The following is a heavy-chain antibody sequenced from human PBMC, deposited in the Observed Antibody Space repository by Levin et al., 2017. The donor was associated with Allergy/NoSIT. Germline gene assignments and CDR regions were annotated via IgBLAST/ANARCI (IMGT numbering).Heavy chain of an antibody. J-gene: IGHJ4*02. CDR1: GFTFDYYG. CDR2: VRASNGDT. CDR3: AGDTHRYLESSQNFYFDY. V-gene: IGHV1-18*01. Sequence: GESLKISCEASGFTFDYYGFSWVRQAPGQGLEWVGWVRASNGDTKYAQKWQGRVTLTTSANAAFMELRSLRSDDTAVYYCAGDTHRYLESSQNFYFDYWGQGTLVTVSS. D-gene: IGHD3-3*01.